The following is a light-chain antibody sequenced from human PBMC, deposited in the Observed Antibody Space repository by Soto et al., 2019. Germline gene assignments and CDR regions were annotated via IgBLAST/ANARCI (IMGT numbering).Light chain of an antibody. CDR3: QQYGSAPGT. J-gene: IGKJ2*02. V-gene: IGKV3-20*01. Sequence: EIMLTQSPGTLSLSPGERATLSCRASQSVSRNFLAWYQQKPGQAPKLLISGASSRATGIPDRFSGSGSGTDFTLTISRLEPEDFALYSCQQYGSAPGTFGQGTKLEIK. CDR2: GAS. CDR1: QSVSRNF.